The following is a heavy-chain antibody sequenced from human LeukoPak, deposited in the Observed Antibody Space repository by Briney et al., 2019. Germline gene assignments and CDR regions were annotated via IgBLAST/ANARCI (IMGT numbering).Heavy chain of an antibody. CDR3: ARGRLTTTMIVVATPGRVAFDI. D-gene: IGHD3-22*01. Sequence: GASVKVSCKASGYTFTSYGISWVRQAPGQGLEWMGWISAYNGNTNYAQKLQGRVTMTTDTSTSTAYMELRSLRSDDTAVYYCARGRLTTTMIVVATPGRVAFDIWGQGTMVTVSS. CDR1: GYTFTSYG. V-gene: IGHV1-18*01. CDR2: ISAYNGNT. J-gene: IGHJ3*02.